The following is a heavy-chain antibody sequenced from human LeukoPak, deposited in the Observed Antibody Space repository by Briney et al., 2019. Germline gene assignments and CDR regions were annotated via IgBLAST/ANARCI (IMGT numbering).Heavy chain of an antibody. V-gene: IGHV1-69*13. Sequence: SVKVSCKASGGTFSSYAISWVRQAPGQGLEWMGGIIPIFGTANYAQKFQGRVTITADESTSTAYMELSSLRSEDTAVYYCARSHDYGDYRAVDGMDVWGQGTTVTVS. CDR3: ARSHDYGDYRAVDGMDV. CDR1: GGTFSSYA. D-gene: IGHD4-17*01. J-gene: IGHJ6*02. CDR2: IIPIFGTA.